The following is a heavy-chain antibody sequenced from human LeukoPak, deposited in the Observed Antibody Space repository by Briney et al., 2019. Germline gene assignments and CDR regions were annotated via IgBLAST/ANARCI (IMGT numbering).Heavy chain of an antibody. CDR1: GFTFSDYY. CDR3: ARDTVNGPFVISLDL. D-gene: IGHD2-8*01. V-gene: IGHV3-11*04. Sequence: GGSLRLSCAASGFTFSDYYMTWIRQAPGKGPEWVARINSADNVEYYTDSVRGRFTMSRDNAKDLLYLHLNSLRDEDTAVYYCARDTVNGPFVISLDLWGQGVLVTVSS. CDR2: INSADNVE. J-gene: IGHJ5*02.